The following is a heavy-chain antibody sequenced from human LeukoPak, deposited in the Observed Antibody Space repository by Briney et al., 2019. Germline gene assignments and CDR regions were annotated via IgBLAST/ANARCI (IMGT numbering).Heavy chain of an antibody. CDR2: IRRDDLA. CDR3: ARDRQLGWFGP. CDR1: GDSYRSWY. J-gene: IGHJ5*02. D-gene: IGHD3-16*01. Sequence: TMSLTCTVSGDSYRSWYYLGAWIRQSAGRGVEWFLPIRRDDLANYNPSLRSRVTISVDTSNNQFYLKVKSVTAADTVTYYCARDRQLGWFGPWGEGILVTVSS. V-gene: IGHV4-61*02.